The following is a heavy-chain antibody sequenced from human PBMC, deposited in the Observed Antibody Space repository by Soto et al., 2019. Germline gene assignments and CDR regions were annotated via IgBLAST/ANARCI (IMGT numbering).Heavy chain of an antibody. J-gene: IGHJ6*02. Sequence: VGSLRLSCAASGFTFSSYGMHWVRQAPGKGLEWVAVISYDGSNKYYADSVKGRFTISRDNSKNTLYLQMNSLRAEDTAVYYCAKEGYDFWSGYYPHYYYYGMDVWGQGTTVTVSS. CDR2: ISYDGSNK. CDR1: GFTFSSYG. V-gene: IGHV3-30*18. D-gene: IGHD3-3*01. CDR3: AKEGYDFWSGYYPHYYYYGMDV.